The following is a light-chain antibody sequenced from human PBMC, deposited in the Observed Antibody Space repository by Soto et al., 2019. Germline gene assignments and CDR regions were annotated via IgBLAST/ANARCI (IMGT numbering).Light chain of an antibody. CDR1: QSVSNNY. CDR2: GAS. V-gene: IGKV3-20*01. CDR3: QQYASPPIT. Sequence: IVLTQSPGTLSLSPGERATLSCRASQSVSNNYLGWYQQKPGQAPRLLIHGASSRATGIPDRFSGSGSGTDFTLTISRLEPEDFAVYSCQQYASPPITFGQGTRLEI. J-gene: IGKJ5*01.